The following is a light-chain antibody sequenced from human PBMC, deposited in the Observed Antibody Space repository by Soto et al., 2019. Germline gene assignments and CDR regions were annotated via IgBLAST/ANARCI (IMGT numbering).Light chain of an antibody. CDR3: LQLNTYPWT. J-gene: IGKJ1*01. CDR1: QSLLHSNGYNY. CDR2: LGS. Sequence: DIVMTQSPLSLPVTPGEPASISCRSSQSLLHSNGYNYLDWYLQKPGQSPQVLIYLGSNRASGVPDRFSGSGSGTDFTLKISRVEAEDVGVYYCLQLNTYPWTFGQGTKVEIK. V-gene: IGKV2-28*01.